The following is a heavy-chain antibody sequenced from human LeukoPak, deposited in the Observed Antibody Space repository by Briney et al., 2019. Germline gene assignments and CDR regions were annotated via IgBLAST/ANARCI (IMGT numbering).Heavy chain of an antibody. CDR3: AKDGAQYGTTNYDFWSGYYGRNDY. V-gene: IGHV3-30*18. J-gene: IGHJ4*02. CDR1: GFTFSSYG. D-gene: IGHD3-3*01. Sequence: GGSLRLSCAASGFTFSSYGMHWVRQAPGKGLEWVAVISYDGSNKYYADSVKGRFTISRDNSKNTLYLQMNSLRAEDTAVYYCAKDGAQYGTTNYDFWSGYYGRNDYWGQGTLVTVSS. CDR2: ISYDGSNK.